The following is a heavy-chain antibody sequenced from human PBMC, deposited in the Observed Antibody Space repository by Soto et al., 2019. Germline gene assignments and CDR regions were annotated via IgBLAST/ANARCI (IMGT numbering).Heavy chain of an antibody. CDR2: IIPIFGTA. CDR3: ARGPGRDLYNFNFVH. J-gene: IGHJ4*02. CDR1: GGTFSSYA. D-gene: IGHD1-1*01. V-gene: IGHV1-69*13. Sequence: GASVKVSCKASGGTFSSYAISWVRQAPGQGLEWMGGIIPIFGTANYAQKFQGRVTITADESTSTAYMELSSLRSEDTAVYYCARGPGRDLYNFNFVHWGQGTLVTVSS.